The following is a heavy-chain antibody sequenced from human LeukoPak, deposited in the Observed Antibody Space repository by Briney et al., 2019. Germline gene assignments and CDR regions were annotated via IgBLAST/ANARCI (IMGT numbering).Heavy chain of an antibody. V-gene: IGHV4-30-4*01. CDR2: IYHSGAT. CDR1: GGSLSSGDYY. D-gene: IGHD4/OR15-4a*01. CDR3: ARSGPNSDS. J-gene: IGHJ5*01. Sequence: PSETLSLTCTVSGGSLSSGDYYWTWIRQPPGKGLEWIGYIYHSGATSSNPSLRGRGTVSVDTSKNQFSLRLTSVTAADTAVYYCARSGPNSDSWGQGILVTVSS.